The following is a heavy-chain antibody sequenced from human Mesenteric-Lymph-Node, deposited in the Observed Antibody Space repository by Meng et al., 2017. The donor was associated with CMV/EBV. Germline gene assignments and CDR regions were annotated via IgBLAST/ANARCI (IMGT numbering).Heavy chain of an antibody. CDR3: ARGKYCSSTTCNGYFYYGMDV. CDR2: ITSTSNYM. Sequence: GGPLRLSCAASGFTFSNYGMNWVRQAPGKGLEWVSYITSTSNYMYYSDSLKGRFTISRDNAKNSLFLQMNSMRADDTAVYYCARGKYCSSTTCNGYFYYGMDVWGQGTTVTVSS. D-gene: IGHD2-2*01. V-gene: IGHV3-21*01. J-gene: IGHJ6*02. CDR1: GFTFSNYG.